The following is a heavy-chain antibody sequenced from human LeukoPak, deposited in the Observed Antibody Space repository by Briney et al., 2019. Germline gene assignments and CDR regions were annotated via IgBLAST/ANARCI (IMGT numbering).Heavy chain of an antibody. CDR3: ARGNLRGGHYFDY. D-gene: IGHD3-10*01. CDR2: IWYDGSNQ. CDR1: GFTFSNYE. Sequence: PGGSLRLSCAASGFTFSNYEMNWVRQTPGKGLEWVAVIWYDGSNQNYADSVKCRFTISRDNSKNTLYLQMNSLRVEDTAVYYCARGNLRGGHYFDYWGQGTLVTVSS. V-gene: IGHV3-33*08. J-gene: IGHJ4*02.